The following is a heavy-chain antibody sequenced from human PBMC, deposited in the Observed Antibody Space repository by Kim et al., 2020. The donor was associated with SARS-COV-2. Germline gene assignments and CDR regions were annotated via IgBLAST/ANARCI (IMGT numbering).Heavy chain of an antibody. Sequence: GGSLRLSCAASGFTFSSYAMHWVRQAPGKGLEWVAVISYDGSNKYYADSVKGRFTISRDNSKNTLYLQMNSLRAEDTAVYYCARGALYDSSGYHNWFDP. V-gene: IGHV3-30*04. D-gene: IGHD3-22*01. CDR2: ISYDGSNK. CDR3: ARGALYDSSGYHNWFDP. CDR1: GFTFSSYA. J-gene: IGHJ5*02.